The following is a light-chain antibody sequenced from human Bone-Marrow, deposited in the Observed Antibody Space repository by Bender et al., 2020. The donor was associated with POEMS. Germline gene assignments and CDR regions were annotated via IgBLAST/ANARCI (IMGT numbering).Light chain of an antibody. J-gene: IGLJ1*01. CDR2: EVS. CDR1: SSDIGSYDL. Sequence: QSALTQPASVSGSPGQSITISCTGTSSDIGSYDLVSWYQHHPGKAPKLLIYEVSKRPSGVSTRFSGSKSGSTASVTISGLQAEDEADYYCCSYGATFYVFGTGTKVPVL. CDR3: CSYGATFYV. V-gene: IGLV2-23*02.